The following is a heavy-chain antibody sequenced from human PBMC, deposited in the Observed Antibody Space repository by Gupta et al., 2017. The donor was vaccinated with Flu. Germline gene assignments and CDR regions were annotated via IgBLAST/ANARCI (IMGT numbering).Heavy chain of an antibody. Sequence: EVQLLESGGGLVQPGGSLRLSCAASGFTFSSYAMSWVRQAPGKGLEWVSAISGSGGSTYYADSVKGRFTISRDNSKNTLYLQMNSLRAEDTAVYYCAKLCSGGSCYYYYYGMDVWGQGTTVTVSS. D-gene: IGHD2-15*01. V-gene: IGHV3-23*01. J-gene: IGHJ6*02. CDR1: GFTFSSYA. CDR2: ISGSGGST. CDR3: AKLCSGGSCYYYYYGMDV.